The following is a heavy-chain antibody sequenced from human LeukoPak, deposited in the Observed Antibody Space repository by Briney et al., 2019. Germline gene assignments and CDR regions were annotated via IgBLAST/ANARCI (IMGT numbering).Heavy chain of an antibody. CDR1: GFTFSSFA. CDR3: ARDPTTRSNRAQFYSDY. V-gene: IGHV3-30*04. J-gene: IGHJ4*02. CDR2: ISLNGGDT. D-gene: IGHD4-17*01. Sequence: GRSLRLSCAASGFTFSSFAMHWVRQAPGKGLEWVAVISLNGGDTNYAGSVKGRFTISRDNSKNTLYLQMNSLRAEDTAVHYCARDPTTRSNRAQFYSDYWGQGTLVIVSS.